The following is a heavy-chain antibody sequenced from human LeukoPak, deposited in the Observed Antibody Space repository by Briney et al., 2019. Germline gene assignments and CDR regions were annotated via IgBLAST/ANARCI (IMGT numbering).Heavy chain of an antibody. CDR1: GGSVSSGSYY. D-gene: IGHD4-11*01. CDR2: ISISSSYT. J-gene: IGHJ6*02. V-gene: IGHV3-11*06. Sequence: LSLTCTVSGGSVSSGSYYWSWIRQAPGKGLEWVSYISISSSYTNYADSVKGRFTISRDNAKNSLYLQMNSLRAEDTAVFYCARAPHYSNYGPYYYGMDVWGQGTTVTVSS. CDR3: ARAPHYSNYGPYYYGMDV.